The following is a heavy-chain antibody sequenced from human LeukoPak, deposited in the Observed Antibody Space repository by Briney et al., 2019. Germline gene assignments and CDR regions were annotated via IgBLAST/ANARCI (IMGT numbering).Heavy chain of an antibody. Sequence: SETLSLTCTVSGVSISGYYWSWIRQPAGKGLEWIGSVYHSGSSYYNPSLKSRVTISIDTSKNQFSLKLRSVTAADTAVYYCAGKYYYDSSGYFYVDYWGQGTLVTVSS. D-gene: IGHD3-22*01. CDR2: VYHSGSS. V-gene: IGHV4-38-2*02. CDR1: GVSISGYY. CDR3: AGKYYYDSSGYFYVDY. J-gene: IGHJ4*02.